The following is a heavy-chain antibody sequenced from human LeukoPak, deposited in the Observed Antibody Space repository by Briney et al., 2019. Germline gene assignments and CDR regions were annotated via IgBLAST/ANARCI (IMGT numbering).Heavy chain of an antibody. CDR2: IYYSGST. J-gene: IGHJ4*02. CDR1: GGSISSSSYY. V-gene: IGHV4-39*07. D-gene: IGHD3-10*01. Sequence: SETLSLTCTVSGGSISSSSYYWGWIRQPPGKGLEWIGSIYYSGSTYYNPSLKSRVTISVDTSKNQFSLKLSSVTAADTAVYYCARDRLYGSGSFDYWGQGTLVTVS. CDR3: ARDRLYGSGSFDY.